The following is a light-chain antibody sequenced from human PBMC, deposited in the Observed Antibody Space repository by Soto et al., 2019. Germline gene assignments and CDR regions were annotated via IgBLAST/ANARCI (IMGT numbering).Light chain of an antibody. CDR3: QQYGNSAWT. CDR1: QSVSNTY. J-gene: IGKJ1*01. V-gene: IGKV3-20*01. CDR2: GAF. Sequence: IVFTPSPGTPPFSPGARAPPSPTASQSVSNTYLAWYQQKPGQANRLLIYGAFTRATGIPDRFSGSGSGTDFTLTISRLEPEDFAVYYCQQYGNSAWTVGQGNKVDIK.